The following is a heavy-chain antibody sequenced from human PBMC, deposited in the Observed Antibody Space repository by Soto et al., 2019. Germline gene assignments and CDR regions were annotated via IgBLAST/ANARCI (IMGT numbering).Heavy chain of an antibody. CDR3: ARGADYDISRIRLQRFEP. J-gene: IGHJ5*02. CDR1: GFTFSSYS. D-gene: IGHD3-22*01. CDR2: ISSSSSTI. V-gene: IGHV3-48*02. Sequence: GGSLRLSCAASGFTFSSYSMNWVRQAPGKGPEWVSYISSSSSTIYYADSVKGRFTISRYNPKNSLYLQMNSLRDEDTAVYYCARGADYDISRIRLQRFEPCGQRTLVRASS.